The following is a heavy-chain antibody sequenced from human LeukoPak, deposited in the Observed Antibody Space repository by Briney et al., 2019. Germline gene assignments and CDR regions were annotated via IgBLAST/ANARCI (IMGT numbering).Heavy chain of an antibody. J-gene: IGHJ4*02. Sequence: ASVKVSCKVSGYTLTELSMHWVRQAPGKGLERMGGFDPEDGETIYAQKLQGRVTMTEDTSTDTAYMELSSLRSEDTAVYYCATGAFPYCSSTSCYPTGKDYWGQGTLVTVSS. D-gene: IGHD2-2*01. V-gene: IGHV1-24*01. CDR1: GYTLTELS. CDR2: FDPEDGET. CDR3: ATGAFPYCSSTSCYPTGKDY.